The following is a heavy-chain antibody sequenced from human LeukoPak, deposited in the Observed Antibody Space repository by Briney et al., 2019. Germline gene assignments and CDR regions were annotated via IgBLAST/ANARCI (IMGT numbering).Heavy chain of an antibody. Sequence: ASVKVSCKASGYTFTSYAMHWVRQAPGQRLEWMGWINAGNGNTKYSQEFQGRVTITRDTSARTAYMELSSLRSEDMAVYYCARLYYGSGSPTFDPWGQGTLVTVSS. CDR3: ARLYYGSGSPTFDP. V-gene: IGHV1-3*03. J-gene: IGHJ5*02. D-gene: IGHD3-10*01. CDR2: INAGNGNT. CDR1: GYTFTSYA.